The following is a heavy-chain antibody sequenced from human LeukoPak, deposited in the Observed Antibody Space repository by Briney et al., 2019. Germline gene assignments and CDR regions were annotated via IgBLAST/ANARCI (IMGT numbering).Heavy chain of an antibody. CDR1: GGSISSYY. V-gene: IGHV4-59*01. J-gene: IGHJ5*02. CDR2: IYYSGST. Sequence: PSETLSLTCTVSGGSISSYYWSWIRQPPGKGLEWIGYIYYSGSTNYNPSLKSRVTISVDTSKNQFSLKLSSVTAADTAVYYCARDRTRWLDPWGQGTLVTVSS. CDR3: ARDRTRWLDP.